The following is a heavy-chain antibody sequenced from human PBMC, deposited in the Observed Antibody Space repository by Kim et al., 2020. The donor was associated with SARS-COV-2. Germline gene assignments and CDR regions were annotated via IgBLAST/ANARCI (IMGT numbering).Heavy chain of an antibody. CDR1: GFTFSSYG. D-gene: IGHD3-9*01. Sequence: GGSLRLSCAASGFTFSSYGMHWVRQAPGKGLEWVAVIWYDGSNKYYADSVKGRFTISRDNSKNTLYLQMNSLRAEDTAVYYCAKETYPHYDILTGLDYWGQGTLVTVSS. CDR2: IWYDGSNK. V-gene: IGHV3-33*06. CDR3: AKETYPHYDILTGLDY. J-gene: IGHJ4*02.